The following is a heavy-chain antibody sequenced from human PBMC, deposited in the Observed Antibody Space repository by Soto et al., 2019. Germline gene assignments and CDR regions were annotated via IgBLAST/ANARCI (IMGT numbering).Heavy chain of an antibody. J-gene: IGHJ5*02. V-gene: IGHV1-3*01. Sequence: QVQLVQSGAEVKKPGASVKVSCKASGYTFTTCAMHWVRQAPGQRLEWMGWINAGNGNTKYSQKFQGRVTVTGDTSXGXXFMELNNLRSEDTAVYYCARSGVTMLRGVSYWFDPWGQGTLVTVSS. CDR3: ARSGVTMLRGVSYWFDP. D-gene: IGHD3-10*01. CDR2: INAGNGNT. CDR1: GYTFTTCA.